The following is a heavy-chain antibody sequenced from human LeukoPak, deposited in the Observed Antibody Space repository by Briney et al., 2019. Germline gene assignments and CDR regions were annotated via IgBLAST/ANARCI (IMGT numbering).Heavy chain of an antibody. CDR1: GFTFSSYE. J-gene: IGHJ4*02. Sequence: GGSLRLSCTASGFTFSSYEMNWVRQAPGKGLEWVSYISSSGSTIYYADSVKGRFTISRDYAKNSLYLQMNNLRAEDTAVYYCVRKLTGTTYFDYWGQGTLVTVSS. D-gene: IGHD1-1*01. CDR3: VRKLTGTTYFDY. V-gene: IGHV3-48*03. CDR2: ISSSGSTI.